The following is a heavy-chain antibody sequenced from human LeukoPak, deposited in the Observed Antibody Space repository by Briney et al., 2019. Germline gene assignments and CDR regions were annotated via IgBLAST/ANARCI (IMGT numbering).Heavy chain of an antibody. CDR3: ARGGDYRFDY. Sequence: SETLSLTCAVSGGSISSGSWWGWIRQPPGKGLEWIGVIHHSGSTNYNPSLKSRVTLSVDKSKNQLSLRLTSVTAADTAVYYCARGGDYRFDYWGQGTLVTVSS. CDR1: GGSISSGSW. D-gene: IGHD4-17*01. J-gene: IGHJ4*02. CDR2: IHHSGST. V-gene: IGHV4-4*02.